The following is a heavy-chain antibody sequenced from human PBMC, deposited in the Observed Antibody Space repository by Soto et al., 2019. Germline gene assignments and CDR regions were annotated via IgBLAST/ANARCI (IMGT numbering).Heavy chain of an antibody. CDR2: LYWNTEK. D-gene: IGHD3-16*01. CDR3: ANRLTGHVMAV. V-gene: IGHV2-5*01. Sequence: QITLKESGPTLVKPTQTLTLTCTFSGFSLTTGGVGVGWFRQPPGKALEWLADLYWNTEKNHSPSLSGRLIIAKDTSRDQVFLTVTNVDPTDTATYYCANRLTGHVMAVWGQGTTVTVS. J-gene: IGHJ6*02. CDR1: GFSLTTGGVG.